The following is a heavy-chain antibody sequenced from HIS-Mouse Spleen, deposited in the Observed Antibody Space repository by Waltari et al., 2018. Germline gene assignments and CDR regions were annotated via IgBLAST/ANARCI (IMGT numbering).Heavy chain of an antibody. D-gene: IGHD4-4*01. CDR3: ARGHDYSNYFDY. CDR2: MNPNSGNT. Sequence: QVQLVQSGAEVKKPGASVKVSCKASGYTFTSYDSNWVRQATGQGLEWMGWMNPNSGNTGDAQKFQGRVTMTRNTSISTAYMELSSLRSEDTAVYYCARGHDYSNYFDYWGQGTLVTVSS. J-gene: IGHJ4*02. V-gene: IGHV1-8*01. CDR1: GYTFTSYD.